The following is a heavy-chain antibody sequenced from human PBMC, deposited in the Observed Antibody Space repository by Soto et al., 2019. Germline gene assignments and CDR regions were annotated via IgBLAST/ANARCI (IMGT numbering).Heavy chain of an antibody. V-gene: IGHV3-74*01. J-gene: IGHJ4*02. CDR3: ARVNNWNYSVDF. D-gene: IGHD1-7*01. CDR1: GFIFSRFW. CDR2: INADGSST. Sequence: GGSLRLSCAASGFIFSRFWLHWVRQAPGKGLVWVSRINADGSSTSYADSVKGRFTISRDNAKNTLYLQMNSLRAEDTAVYYCARVNNWNYSVDFWGQGTLVTVSS.